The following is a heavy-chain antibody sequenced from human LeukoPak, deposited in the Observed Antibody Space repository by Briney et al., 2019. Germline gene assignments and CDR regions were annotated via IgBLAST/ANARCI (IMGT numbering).Heavy chain of an antibody. CDR3: AREGTGVYYYESSGLLDY. CDR1: GYTFTSYY. D-gene: IGHD3-22*01. V-gene: IGHV1-46*01. Sequence: ASVKVSCKASGYTFTSYYMHWVRQAPGQGLVWMGIINPSGGSTSYAQKFQGRVTMTRDTSTSTVYMELSSLRSEDTAVYYCAREGTGVYYYESSGLLDYWGQGTLVTVSS. CDR2: INPSGGST. J-gene: IGHJ4*02.